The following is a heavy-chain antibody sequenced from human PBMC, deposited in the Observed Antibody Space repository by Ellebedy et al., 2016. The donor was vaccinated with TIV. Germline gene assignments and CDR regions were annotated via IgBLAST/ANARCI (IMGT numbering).Heavy chain of an antibody. Sequence: GGSLRLXXVGSGFGFSAYDLNWVRRAPGKGLEWLALIWANGGNEYYADSVKGRFTISRDNSKNMLYLQMNSLRAEDTAIYYCARDPDTASKVDYWGQGALVTVSS. CDR1: GFGFSAYD. D-gene: IGHD2-2*02. J-gene: IGHJ4*02. V-gene: IGHV3-33*08. CDR3: ARDPDTASKVDY. CDR2: IWANGGNE.